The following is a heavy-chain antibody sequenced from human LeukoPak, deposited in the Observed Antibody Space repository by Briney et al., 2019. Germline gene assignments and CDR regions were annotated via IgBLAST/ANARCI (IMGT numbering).Heavy chain of an antibody. CDR2: ISTDSGNT. D-gene: IGHD6-13*01. CDR3: ARVAEYSSSWTTVYYFDY. Sequence: ASVKVSCKASGYTFTSYGISWVRQAPGQGLEWMGWISTDSGNTNYAQKLQGRVTMTTDTSTTTAYMELRSLRSDDTAVYYCARVAEYSSSWTTVYYFDYWGQGTLVTVSS. V-gene: IGHV1-18*01. J-gene: IGHJ4*02. CDR1: GYTFTSYG.